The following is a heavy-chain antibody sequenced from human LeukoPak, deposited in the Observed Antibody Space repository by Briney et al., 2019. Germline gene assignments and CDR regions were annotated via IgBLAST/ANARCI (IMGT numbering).Heavy chain of an antibody. V-gene: IGHV3-33*01. CDR3: ARDMGDGYNFDY. D-gene: IGHD5-24*01. CDR1: GFTFSSYG. Sequence: GGSLRLSCAASGFTFSSYGMHWVRQAPGKGLEWVAVIWYDGSNKYYADSVKGRFTISRDNSRNTLYLQMNSLRAEDTAVYYCARDMGDGYNFDYWGQGTLVTVSS. J-gene: IGHJ4*02. CDR2: IWYDGSNK.